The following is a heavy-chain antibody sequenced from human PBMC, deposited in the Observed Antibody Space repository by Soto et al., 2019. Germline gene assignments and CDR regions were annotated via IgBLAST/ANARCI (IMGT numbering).Heavy chain of an antibody. Sequence: PSGSISLRRAVSGGTMNGSVGGWIRQPPGKRLEWIGYIYYTGSTNYNPSLRSRVTISIDTSKNQFSLQLSSVTAADTAVYFCARYPRLDCWGQGTLVTVSS. V-gene: IGHV4-59*08. CDR1: GGTMNGSV. J-gene: IGHJ4*02. CDR3: ARYPRLDC. CDR2: IYYTGST.